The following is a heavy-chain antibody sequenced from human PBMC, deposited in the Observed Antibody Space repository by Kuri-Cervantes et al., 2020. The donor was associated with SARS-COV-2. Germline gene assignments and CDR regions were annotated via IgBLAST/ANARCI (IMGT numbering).Heavy chain of an antibody. D-gene: IGHD3-22*01. Sequence: ASVKVSCKASGYTFTSNFMHWVRQATGQGLEWMGVIDPIYGSTTSAQKFQGRVTMTRDGSTSTVYMELSSLRSEDTAVYYCARRSSDYYWAMDYWGQGTLVTVSS. J-gene: IGHJ4*02. CDR3: ARRSSDYYWAMDY. CDR1: GYTFTSNF. CDR2: IDPIYGST. V-gene: IGHV1-46*01.